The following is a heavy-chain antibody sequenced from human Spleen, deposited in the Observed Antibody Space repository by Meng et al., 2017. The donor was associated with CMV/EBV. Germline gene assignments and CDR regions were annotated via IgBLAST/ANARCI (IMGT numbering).Heavy chain of an antibody. V-gene: IGHV4-61*08. Sequence: SGASVSSGAHYWHWIRQSPGKGLEWIGYIHHSVNTNYNPSLKSRVTVSVDTSKNQFSLKLTSITAADSALYYCATDRGYYDSTGYFDYWGQGSLVTVSS. CDR3: ATDRGYYDSTGYFDY. CDR1: GASVSSGAHY. D-gene: IGHD3-22*01. CDR2: IHHSVNT. J-gene: IGHJ4*02.